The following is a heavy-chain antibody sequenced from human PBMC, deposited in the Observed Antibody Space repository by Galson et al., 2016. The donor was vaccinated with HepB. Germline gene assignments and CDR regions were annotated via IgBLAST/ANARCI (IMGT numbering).Heavy chain of an antibody. CDR1: GYVFSSYW. CDR3: ARRVSSRSPYDS. Sequence: QSGAEVKKPGESLKISCKGEGYVFSSYWIAWVRQTPDKGLEWMGLFYPGDSEIRYSPSFQGQVTFSADKSINTAYMQWSSLKASDTAIYYCARRVSSRSPYDSGGQGPLVTVSS. V-gene: IGHV5-51*01. CDR2: FYPGDSEI. D-gene: IGHD3-10*01. J-gene: IGHJ4*02.